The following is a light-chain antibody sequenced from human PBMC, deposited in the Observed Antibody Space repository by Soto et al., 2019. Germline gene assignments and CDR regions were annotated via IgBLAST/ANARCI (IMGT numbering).Light chain of an antibody. Sequence: QSVLTQPPSVSGAPGQRVTISCTGSSSNIGAGYDVHWYQQLPGTAPKLLIYVNTNRPSGVPGRFSGSKSGTSASLAITGLXAEDEADYYCQSYDSSLSGYVFGTGTKVTVL. J-gene: IGLJ1*01. CDR1: SSNIGAGYD. CDR3: QSYDSSLSGYV. CDR2: VNT. V-gene: IGLV1-40*01.